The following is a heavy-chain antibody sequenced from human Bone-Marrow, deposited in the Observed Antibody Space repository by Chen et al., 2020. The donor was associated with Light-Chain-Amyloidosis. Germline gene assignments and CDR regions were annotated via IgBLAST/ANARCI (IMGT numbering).Heavy chain of an antibody. CDR3: VRGREWFDP. J-gene: IGHJ5*02. Sequence: QVQLVQSGAEVKKPGASVNVSCKASGYIFTNYGIGWVRQAHGQGLEWLGWVSAYNDDRNYIQKLQGRVTMTTDASTNTGYMELRSLTSDDTAVYYCVRGREWFDPWGQGTLVTVSS. CDR1: GYIFTNYG. CDR2: VSAYNDDR. V-gene: IGHV1-18*04.